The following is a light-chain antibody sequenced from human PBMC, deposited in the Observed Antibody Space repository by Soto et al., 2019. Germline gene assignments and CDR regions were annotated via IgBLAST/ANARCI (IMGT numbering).Light chain of an antibody. Sequence: PGERATLSCRASQSVSRSYLAWYQQKPGQAPRLLIYGASSRATGIPDRFSGSGSGTDFTLTISRLEPEDFAVYYCQQYGSSPPDTFGQGTKLEIK. V-gene: IGKV3-20*01. CDR2: GAS. CDR3: QQYGSSPPDT. CDR1: QSVSRSY. J-gene: IGKJ2*01.